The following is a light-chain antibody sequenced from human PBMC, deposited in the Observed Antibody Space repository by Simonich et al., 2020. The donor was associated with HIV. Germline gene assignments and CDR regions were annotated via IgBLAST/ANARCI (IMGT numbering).Light chain of an antibody. CDR1: QSVSSN. Sequence: EIVMTQSPATLSVSPGERATLSCRASQSVSSNLAWYKQKPGQAPRLLIYGASTRATGIPARFSGSGSGTEFTLTISSMQSEDFAVYYCQQYNNWCTFGQGTKVEIK. CDR3: QQYNNWCT. J-gene: IGKJ1*01. CDR2: GAS. V-gene: IGKV3-15*01.